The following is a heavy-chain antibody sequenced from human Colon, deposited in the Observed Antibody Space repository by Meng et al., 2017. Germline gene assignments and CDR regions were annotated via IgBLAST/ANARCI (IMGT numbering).Heavy chain of an antibody. Sequence: EVQLLESGGGLVQPGGSLRLSCAASGFTFSIYAMTWVRQAPGKGLEWVSAISGSGASTYYADSVKGRFTISRDNSKNTLYLKMNSLRAEDTAVYYCAKSGNPWYFDGWGRGILVTVSS. CDR1: GFTFSIYA. V-gene: IGHV3-23*01. CDR3: AKSGNPWYFDG. D-gene: IGHD4-23*01. CDR2: ISGSGAST. J-gene: IGHJ2*01.